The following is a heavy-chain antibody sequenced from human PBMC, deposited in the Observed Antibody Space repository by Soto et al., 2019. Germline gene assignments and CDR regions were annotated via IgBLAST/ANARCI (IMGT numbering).Heavy chain of an antibody. V-gene: IGHV1-18*01. Sequence: ASVKVSCKASGYTFTSYGISWVRQAPGQGLEWRGWISVYNGNTNYAQKLQGRVTMTTDTSTSTAYMEMRSLRSDDTAVYYCASGWFGEFVYYFDYWGQGTLVTVSS. J-gene: IGHJ4*02. CDR1: GYTFTSYG. CDR2: ISVYNGNT. CDR3: ASGWFGEFVYYFDY. D-gene: IGHD3-10*01.